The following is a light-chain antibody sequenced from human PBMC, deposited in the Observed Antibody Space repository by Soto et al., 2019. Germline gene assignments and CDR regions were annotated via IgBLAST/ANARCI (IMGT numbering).Light chain of an antibody. J-gene: IGLJ1*01. Sequence: QSVLTQPASVSGSPGQSIAISCTGTSSDVGGYSYVSWYQQHPGKAPKLIIYDVTNRPSGVSNRFSGSKSGNTASLTISGLQAEDEADYYCRSYTSSSTYVFGPGTKVTVL. CDR3: RSYTSSSTYV. V-gene: IGLV2-14*01. CDR2: DVT. CDR1: SSDVGGYSY.